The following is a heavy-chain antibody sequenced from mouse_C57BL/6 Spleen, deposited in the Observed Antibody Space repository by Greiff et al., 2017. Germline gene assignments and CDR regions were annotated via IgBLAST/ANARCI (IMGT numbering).Heavy chain of an antibody. V-gene: IGHV1-72*01. CDR1: GYTFTSYW. Sequence: QVQLQQSGAELVKPGASVKLSCKASGYTFTSYWMHWVKQRPGRGLEWIGRIDPNSGGTKYNEKFKSKATLTVDKPSSTAYMQLSSLTSEDSAVDYCAREEKDYYGRNAMDYWGQGTSVTVSS. CDR3: AREEKDYYGRNAMDY. CDR2: IDPNSGGT. J-gene: IGHJ4*01. D-gene: IGHD1-1*01.